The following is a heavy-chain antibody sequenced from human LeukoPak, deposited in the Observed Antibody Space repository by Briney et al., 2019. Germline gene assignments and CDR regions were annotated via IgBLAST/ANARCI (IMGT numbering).Heavy chain of an antibody. D-gene: IGHD3-22*01. CDR2: ISGSGGRT. CDR3: AKSANYYDSSVVDY. J-gene: IGHJ4*02. CDR1: GFTFSTYG. V-gene: IGHV3-23*01. Sequence: PGGSLRLSCAASGFTFSTYGMSWVRQAPGKGLECVSSISGSGGRTYYADSVKGRFTISRDNSKNTLYLQMNSLRAEDAAVYYCAKSANYYDSSVVDYWGQGTLVTVSS.